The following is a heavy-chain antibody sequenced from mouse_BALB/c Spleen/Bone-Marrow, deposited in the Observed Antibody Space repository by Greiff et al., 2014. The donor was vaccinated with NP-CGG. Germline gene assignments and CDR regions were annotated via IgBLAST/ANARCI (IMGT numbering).Heavy chain of an antibody. CDR2: LDPENDNT. CDR3: AEGGMIPTGFAN. V-gene: IGHV14-1*02. D-gene: IGHD2-3*01. CDR1: GFNIKDYY. J-gene: IGHJ3*01. Sequence: VQLQQYGAELVRPGALVKLSCKVSGFNIKDYYMHWVQQRPEQGLEWIGWLDPENDNTIYDPKFQGKASITADTSSNTAYLQHSSHTSESPDGYYSAEGGMIPTGFANWSQGTLVNVSA.